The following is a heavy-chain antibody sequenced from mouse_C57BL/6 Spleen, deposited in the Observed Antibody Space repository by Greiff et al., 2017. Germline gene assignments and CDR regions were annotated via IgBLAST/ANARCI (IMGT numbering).Heavy chain of an antibody. CDR1: GYSFSSYW. CDR2: IYPGVGGT. CDR3: ARSGPVDYSMDY. J-gene: IGHJ4*01. Sequence: VQLQESGPELVKPGASVKISCKASGYSFSSYWMNWVKQRPGKGLEWIGRIYPGVGGTNYNGKVKGKATLTRAKYSSTAYMQRSSLTSEDSAVYFCARSGPVDYSMDYWGQGTSVTVSS. D-gene: IGHD1-1*01. V-gene: IGHV1-82*01.